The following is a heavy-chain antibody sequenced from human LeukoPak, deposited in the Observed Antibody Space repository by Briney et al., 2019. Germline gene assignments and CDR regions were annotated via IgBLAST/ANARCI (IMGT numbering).Heavy chain of an antibody. D-gene: IGHD2-2*02. Sequence: VASVKVSCKASGYTFTSYYMHWVRQAPGQGLEWMGIINPSGGSTSYAQKFQGRVTMTRDTSTSTVYMELSSLRPEDTAVYYCARDGGPVVVVPAAIPSWYFDYWGQGTLVTVSS. CDR3: ARDGGPVVVVPAAIPSWYFDY. V-gene: IGHV1-46*01. CDR1: GYTFTSYY. CDR2: INPSGGST. J-gene: IGHJ4*02.